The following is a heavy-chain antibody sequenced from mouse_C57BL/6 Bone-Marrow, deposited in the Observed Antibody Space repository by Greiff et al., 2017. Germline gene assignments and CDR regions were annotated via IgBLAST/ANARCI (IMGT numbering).Heavy chain of an antibody. CDR1: GYPFTSYW. V-gene: IGHV1-72*01. CDR2: IDPNSGGT. Sequence: QVQLQQPGAELVKPGASVKLSCKASGYPFTSYWMHWVKQRPGRGLEWIGRIDPNSGGTKYNEKFKSKATLTVDKPSSTAYMQLSSLTSEDSAVDYCAHVNYLGWYVAGGGTGTTVTVSA. D-gene: IGHD2-1*01. CDR3: AHVNYLGWYVAG. J-gene: IGHJ1*03.